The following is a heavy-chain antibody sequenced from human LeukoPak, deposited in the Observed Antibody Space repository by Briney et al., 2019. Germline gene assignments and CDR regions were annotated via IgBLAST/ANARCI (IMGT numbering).Heavy chain of an antibody. D-gene: IGHD3-22*01. J-gene: IGHJ4*02. CDR2: ISGSGGST. Sequence: GGSLRLSCAASGFTFSSYAMSWVRQAPGKGLEWVSAISGSGGSTYYADSVKGRFTISRDNSKNTLYLQMNSLRAEDTAVYYCAKLRRPSFDYYDSSGPFDYWGQGTLVTVSS. V-gene: IGHV3-23*01. CDR1: GFTFSSYA. CDR3: AKLRRPSFDYYDSSGPFDY.